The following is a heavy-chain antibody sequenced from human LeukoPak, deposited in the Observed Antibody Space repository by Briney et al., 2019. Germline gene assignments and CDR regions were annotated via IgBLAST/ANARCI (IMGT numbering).Heavy chain of an antibody. D-gene: IGHD3-10*01. V-gene: IGHV5-51*01. J-gene: IGHJ5*02. CDR2: IYPGDSDT. Sequence: GESLKISCNSSGYIYTSYWIGWVRQMPGKGLEWMGIIYPGDSDTRYSPSFQGQVTISADKSISTAYLQWSSLKASDTAMYYCARRKGSGSRNWFDPWGQGTLVTVSS. CDR3: ARRKGSGSRNWFDP. CDR1: GYIYTSYW.